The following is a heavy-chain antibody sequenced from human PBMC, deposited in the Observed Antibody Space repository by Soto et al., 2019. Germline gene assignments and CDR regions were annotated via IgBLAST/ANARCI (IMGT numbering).Heavy chain of an antibody. D-gene: IGHD4-4*01. CDR2: INPSGGST. Sequence: GASVKVSCKASGYTFTSYYMHWVRQAPGQGLEWMGIINPSGGSTSYAQKFQGRVTMTRDTSTSTVYMELSSLRSEDTAVYYCARDHNDYSNYVNYYYYGMDVWGQGTTVTVSS. CDR1: GYTFTSYY. V-gene: IGHV1-46*01. J-gene: IGHJ6*02. CDR3: ARDHNDYSNYVNYYYYGMDV.